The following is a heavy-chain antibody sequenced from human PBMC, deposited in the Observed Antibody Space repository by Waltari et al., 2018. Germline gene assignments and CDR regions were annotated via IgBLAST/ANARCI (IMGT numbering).Heavy chain of an antibody. D-gene: IGHD6-13*01. CDR3: TRVTGGSWEGGFDP. CDR2: IIPVFGTA. J-gene: IGHJ5*02. V-gene: IGHV1-69*05. Sequence: QVQLVQSGAEVNKPGSSVKVSCKASGGTFSSYAINWVRQAPGQGLEWMGGIIPVFGTANYAQRFQGRVTITTEESTSTAYMELSSLKPEDTAVYYCTRVTGGSWEGGFDPWGQGTLVTVSS. CDR1: GGTFSSYA.